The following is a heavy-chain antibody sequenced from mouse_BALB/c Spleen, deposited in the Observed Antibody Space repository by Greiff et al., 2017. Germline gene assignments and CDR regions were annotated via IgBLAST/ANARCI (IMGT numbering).Heavy chain of an antibody. Sequence: EVQRVESGGGLVKPGGSLKLSCAASGFTFSSYAMSWVRQTPEKRLEWVASISSGGSTYYPDSVKGRFTISRDNARNILYLQMSSLRSEDTAMYYCARGRSYGNFFDYWGQGTTLTVSS. CDR1: GFTFSSYA. CDR2: ISSGGST. CDR3: ARGRSYGNFFDY. D-gene: IGHD2-1*01. J-gene: IGHJ2*01. V-gene: IGHV5-6-5*01.